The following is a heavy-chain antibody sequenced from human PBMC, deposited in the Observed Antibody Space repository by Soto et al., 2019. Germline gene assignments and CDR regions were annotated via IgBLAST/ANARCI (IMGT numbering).Heavy chain of an antibody. CDR1: GFTFSNYE. CDR3: AGDQGGTYQNWFDP. Sequence: GGSLRLSCAASGFTFSNYEMNWVRQAPGKGLEWVSYISSTSSIKYYADSVKGRFTISRDNAKNSLYLQMKNLRPEDTAVYYCAGDQGGTYQNWFDPWGQGALVTV. J-gene: IGHJ5*02. D-gene: IGHD1-26*01. CDR2: ISSTSSIK. V-gene: IGHV3-48*03.